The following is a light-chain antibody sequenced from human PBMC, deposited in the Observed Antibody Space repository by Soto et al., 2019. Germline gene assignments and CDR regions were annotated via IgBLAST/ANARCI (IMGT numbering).Light chain of an antibody. CDR1: QSVSSY. CDR2: DAS. CDR3: QQRSNGFT. Sequence: EIVLTQSPATLSLSPGERATLSCRASQSVSSYLAWYQQKLGQAPRLLIYDASNRATGIPARFSGSGSGTDFTLTISSLEPEDFAVYYCQQRSNGFTFGPGTKVDIK. J-gene: IGKJ3*01. V-gene: IGKV3-11*01.